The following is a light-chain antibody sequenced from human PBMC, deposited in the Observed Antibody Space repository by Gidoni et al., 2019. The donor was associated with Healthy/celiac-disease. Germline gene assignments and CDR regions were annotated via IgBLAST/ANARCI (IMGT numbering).Light chain of an antibody. CDR3: SSYTSSSIPYV. CDR1: SSDVGGYNY. Sequence: QSALTQPASVSGSPGQSITLPCTGTSSDVGGYNYVSWYQQHPGKAPKLMIYDVSNRPSGVSNRFSGSKSGNTASLTISGLQAEDEADYYCSSYTSSSIPYVFGTGTKVTVL. CDR2: DVS. J-gene: IGLJ1*01. V-gene: IGLV2-14*01.